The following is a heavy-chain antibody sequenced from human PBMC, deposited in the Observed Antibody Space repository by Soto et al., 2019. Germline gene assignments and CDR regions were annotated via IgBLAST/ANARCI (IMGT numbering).Heavy chain of an antibody. J-gene: IGHJ4*02. D-gene: IGHD5-12*01. Sequence: QLTLKESGPTLAKPTQTLTLTCPFSGFSLSTSGVGVGWIRQPPGKALEWLALIYWDDDKRYSPSLKSRLTTTKDATKNQVVLTLTNMDPVDTATYDCAHSGRGGGYDYLPPDSWGQGTLVTVSS. V-gene: IGHV2-5*02. CDR1: GFSLSTSGVG. CDR3: AHSGRGGGYDYLPPDS. CDR2: IYWDDDK.